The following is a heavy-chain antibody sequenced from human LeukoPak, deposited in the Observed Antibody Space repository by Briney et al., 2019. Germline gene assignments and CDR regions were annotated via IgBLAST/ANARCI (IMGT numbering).Heavy chain of an antibody. J-gene: IGHJ4*02. Sequence: GGSLSLSCAASGFTFSSYEMNWVRQASGKGLEWVSYISCSGSTIYYADSVKGRFTISRDNAKNSLYLQMNSLRAEDTAVYYCARERNDFWSGYYTYYFDYWGQGTLVTVSS. D-gene: IGHD3-3*01. CDR1: GFTFSSYE. CDR2: ISCSGSTI. CDR3: ARERNDFWSGYYTYYFDY. V-gene: IGHV3-48*03.